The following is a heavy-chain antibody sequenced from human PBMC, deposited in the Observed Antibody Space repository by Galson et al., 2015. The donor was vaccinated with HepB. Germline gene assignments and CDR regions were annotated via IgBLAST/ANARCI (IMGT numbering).Heavy chain of an antibody. V-gene: IGHV3-9*01. J-gene: IGHJ4*02. CDR2: ISWNSGSI. CDR3: AKARDSTADYTFVDY. D-gene: IGHD3-16*01. Sequence: PLRLSCAASGFTFDDYAMHWVRQAPGKGLEWVSGISWNSGSIGYADSVKGRFTISRDNAKNSLYLQMNSLRAEDTALYYCAKARDSTADYTFVDYWGQGTLVTVSS. CDR1: GFTFDDYA.